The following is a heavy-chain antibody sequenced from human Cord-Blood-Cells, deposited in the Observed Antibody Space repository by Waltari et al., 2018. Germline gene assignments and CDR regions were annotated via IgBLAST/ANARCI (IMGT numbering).Heavy chain of an antibody. Sequence: QVQLQQWGAGLLKPSETLSLTCAVYGGSFSGYYWSWIRQPPGKGLEWIGEINHSGSTNYNPSLKSRVTISVDTSKNQFSLKLSSVTAADTAVYYCARGSEIISQNIPLDYWGQGTLVTVSS. CDR3: ARGSEIISQNIPLDY. CDR2: INHSGST. V-gene: IGHV4-34*01. J-gene: IGHJ4*02. CDR1: GGSFSGYY.